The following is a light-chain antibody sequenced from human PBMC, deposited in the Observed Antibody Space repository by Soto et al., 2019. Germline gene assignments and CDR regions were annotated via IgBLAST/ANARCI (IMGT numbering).Light chain of an antibody. Sequence: DMEMTQSPSSLSASVGDRVTITCRASQSISNYLNWYQHKPGKVPKLLIYAASSLQSGVPTRFSGSGSGTAFTLTINSLQPADFANYYCQQSYGTPLTFGGGTKIQIK. V-gene: IGKV1-39*01. J-gene: IGKJ4*01. CDR3: QQSYGTPLT. CDR2: AAS. CDR1: QSISNY.